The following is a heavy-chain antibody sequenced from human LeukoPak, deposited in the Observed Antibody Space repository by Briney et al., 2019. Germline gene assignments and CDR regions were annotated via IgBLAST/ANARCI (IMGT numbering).Heavy chain of an antibody. D-gene: IGHD2-2*02. V-gene: IGHV3-33*06. CDR2: IWYDGSNK. Sequence: QPGRSLRLSCAASGFTFSSNGMPWVRQAPGKGLGWVAAIWYDGSNKYYADSVKGRFTNPSDNSKTTLSLTMSGARAEGRAVYYCAKGRYCSSTRCYTRQYYFDYWGQGTLVTVSS. J-gene: IGHJ4*02. CDR3: AKGRYCSSTRCYTRQYYFDY. CDR1: GFTFSSNG.